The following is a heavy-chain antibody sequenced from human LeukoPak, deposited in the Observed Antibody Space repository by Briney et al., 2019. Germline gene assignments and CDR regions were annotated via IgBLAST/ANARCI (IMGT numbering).Heavy chain of an antibody. V-gene: IGHV4-61*02. CDR2: IYTSGST. Sequence: SQTLSLTCTVSGGSISGGSYYWSWIRQPAGKGLEWIGRIYTSGSTNYNPSLKSRVTISVDTSKNQFSLKLSSVTAADTAVYYCASLLNGVFDYWGQGTLVTVSS. CDR1: GGSISGGSYY. CDR3: ASLLNGVFDY. J-gene: IGHJ4*02. D-gene: IGHD2-21*01.